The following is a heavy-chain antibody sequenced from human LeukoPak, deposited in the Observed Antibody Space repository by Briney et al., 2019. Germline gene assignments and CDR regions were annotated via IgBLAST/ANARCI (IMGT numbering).Heavy chain of an antibody. CDR3: AKDTGDIVATIFDY. Sequence: GGSLRLSCAASGFTFSGYGMHWVRHAPGKGLELVAFIRYDGSNKYYADSVKGRFTISRDNSKNTLYLQMNSLRAEDTAVYYCAKDTGDIVATIFDYWGQGTLVTVSS. CDR2: IRYDGSNK. V-gene: IGHV3-30*02. CDR1: GFTFSGYG. J-gene: IGHJ4*02. D-gene: IGHD5-12*01.